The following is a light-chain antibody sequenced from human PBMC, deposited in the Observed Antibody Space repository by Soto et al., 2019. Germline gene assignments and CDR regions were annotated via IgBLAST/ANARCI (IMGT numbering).Light chain of an antibody. V-gene: IGKV3-20*01. CDR1: QSVSSSY. Sequence: EIVLTQSPGTLSLSPGERATLSCRASQSVSSSYLAWYQQKPGQAPRLLIYGASSRATGIPDRFSGSGSGTDFTLTIRRLEPEDFAVYYCQQYRSSPNTFGQGTKLELK. CDR3: QQYRSSPNT. J-gene: IGKJ2*01. CDR2: GAS.